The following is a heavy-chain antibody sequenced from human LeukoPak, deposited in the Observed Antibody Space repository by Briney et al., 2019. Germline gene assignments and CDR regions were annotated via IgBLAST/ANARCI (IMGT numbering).Heavy chain of an antibody. D-gene: IGHD1-14*01. J-gene: IGHJ4*02. Sequence: GGSLRLSCAASGFTFSGHWMSWVRQAPGKGLEWVANINQGGSDKYYVDSVKGRFTVSRDNANNLLYLQMNSLRGEDTAVYHCTRDRSRAEDDWGQGTLVTVSS. CDR3: TRDRSRAEDD. V-gene: IGHV3-7*01. CDR2: INQGGSDK. CDR1: GFTFSGHW.